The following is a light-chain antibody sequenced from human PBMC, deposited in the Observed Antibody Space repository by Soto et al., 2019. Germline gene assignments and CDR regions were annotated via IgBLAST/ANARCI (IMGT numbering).Light chain of an antibody. CDR3: QQYGSSPT. CDR1: QSVSSSY. Sequence: EIVLTQSPGTLSLSPGERATLSCMASQSVSSSYLAWYQQKPGQAPRLLIYRASSRAAGIPDRFSGSGSGTDFTLTISRLEPEDFAVYYCQQYGSSPTFGQGTKVDI. CDR2: RAS. V-gene: IGKV3-20*01. J-gene: IGKJ1*01.